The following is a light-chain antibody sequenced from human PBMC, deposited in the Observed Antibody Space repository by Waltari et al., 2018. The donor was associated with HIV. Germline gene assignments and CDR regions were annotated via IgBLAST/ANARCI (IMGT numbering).Light chain of an antibody. J-gene: IGLJ3*02. CDR2: STN. CDR3: VLYMGSGLRV. Sequence: QTVVTQEPSFSVSPGGTVTLTCGLSSGTVPTTHYPSWYQQTPGQAPRTLIYSTNTRSSGVPYRFSGSILGNKAALTISGAQADDESDYYCVLYMGSGLRVFGGGTKLTVL. CDR1: SGTVPTTHY. V-gene: IGLV8-61*01.